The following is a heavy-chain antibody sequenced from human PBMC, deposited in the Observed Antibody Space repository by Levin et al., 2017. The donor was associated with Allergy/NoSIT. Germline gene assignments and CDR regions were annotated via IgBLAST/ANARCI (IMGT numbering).Heavy chain of an antibody. Sequence: SQTLSLTCTVSGGSISSGDYYWSWIRQPPGKGLEWIGYIYYSGSTYYNPSLKSRVTISVDTSKNQFSLKLSSVTAADTAVYYCARSYCSGGSCSNFDYWGQGTLVTVSS. D-gene: IGHD2-15*01. CDR1: GGSISSGDYY. J-gene: IGHJ4*02. CDR3: ARSYCSGGSCSNFDY. CDR2: IYYSGST. V-gene: IGHV4-30-4*01.